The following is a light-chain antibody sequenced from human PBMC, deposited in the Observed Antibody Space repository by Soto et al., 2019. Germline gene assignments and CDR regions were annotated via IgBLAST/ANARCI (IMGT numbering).Light chain of an antibody. CDR2: GTS. CDR3: QQYLASPPWT. J-gene: IGKJ1*01. CDR1: QSVNSGY. Sequence: EVVLTQSPGTLSLSPGERAILSCRASQSVNSGYLAWYQQKPGQAPRLLIYGTSIRAAGIPDRFSGSGSGTDFTLTISRLEPEDFPVYSCQQYLASPPWTFGQGTKVE. V-gene: IGKV3-20*01.